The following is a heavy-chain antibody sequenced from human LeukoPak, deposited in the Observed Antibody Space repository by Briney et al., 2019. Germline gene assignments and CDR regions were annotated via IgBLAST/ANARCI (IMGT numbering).Heavy chain of an antibody. V-gene: IGHV4-4*07. D-gene: IGHD3-16*01. Sequence: SETLSLTCTVGGGSISSYYWSWIRQPAGKGLEWIGRIYTSGSTNYNPSLKSRVTMSVDTSKNQFSLKLSSVTAADTAVYYCARDSPNYGFLDYWGQGTLVTVSS. J-gene: IGHJ4*02. CDR1: GGSISSYY. CDR2: IYTSGST. CDR3: ARDSPNYGFLDY.